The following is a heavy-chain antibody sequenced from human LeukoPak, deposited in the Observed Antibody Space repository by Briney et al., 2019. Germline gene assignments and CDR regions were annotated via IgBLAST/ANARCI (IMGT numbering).Heavy chain of an antibody. CDR2: ISWNSGSI. CDR3: AKDFTGARDY. J-gene: IGHJ4*02. V-gene: IGHV3-9*01. Sequence: GRSLRLSCAASGFTFDDYAMHWVRQAPGKGLEWVSGISWNSGSIAYADSVKGRFTISRDNAKNTLYLQMNSLRAEDTAIYYCAKDFTGARDYWGQGILVTVSS. D-gene: IGHD7-27*01. CDR1: GFTFDDYA.